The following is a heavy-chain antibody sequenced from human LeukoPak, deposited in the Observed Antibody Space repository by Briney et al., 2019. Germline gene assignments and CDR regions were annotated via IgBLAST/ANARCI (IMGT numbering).Heavy chain of an antibody. CDR3: ARGADCSSTSCYIDFDY. CDR1: GFTVSSNY. J-gene: IGHJ4*02. D-gene: IGHD2-2*02. Sequence: SGGSLRLSCAASGFTVSSNYMSWVRQAPGKGLEWVSSISSSSSYIYYADSVKGRFTISRDNAKNSLYLQMNSLRAEDTAVYYCARGADCSSTSCYIDFDYWGQGTLVTVSS. V-gene: IGHV3-21*01. CDR2: ISSSSSYI.